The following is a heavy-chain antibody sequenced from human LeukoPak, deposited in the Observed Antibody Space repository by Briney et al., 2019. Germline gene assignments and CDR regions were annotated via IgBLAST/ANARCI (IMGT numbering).Heavy chain of an antibody. J-gene: IGHJ6*02. D-gene: IGHD3-10*01. V-gene: IGHV3-43*02. Sequence: TGRSLRLSCAASGFTFDDYAMHWVRQAPGKGLEWVSLISGDGGSTYYADSVKGRFTISRDNSKNSLYLQMNSLRTEDTALYYCAKDVRRSGYYYYGMDVWGQGTTVTVSS. CDR3: AKDVRRSGYYYYGMDV. CDR2: ISGDGGST. CDR1: GFTFDDYA.